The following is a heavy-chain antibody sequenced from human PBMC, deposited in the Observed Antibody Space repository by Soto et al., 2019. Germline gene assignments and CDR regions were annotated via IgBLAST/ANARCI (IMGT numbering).Heavy chain of an antibody. CDR1: GFTFSSYE. Sequence: PXGSLILSCAASGFTFSSYEMNWVRQAPGKGLDWVSYISSSGSTIYYADSVKGRFTISRDNAKNSLYLQMNSLRAEDTAVYYCARGAYDSSGYYPFYFDCWGQGTLVTVSS. CDR2: ISSSGSTI. CDR3: ARGAYDSSGYYPFYFDC. J-gene: IGHJ4*02. V-gene: IGHV3-48*03. D-gene: IGHD3-22*01.